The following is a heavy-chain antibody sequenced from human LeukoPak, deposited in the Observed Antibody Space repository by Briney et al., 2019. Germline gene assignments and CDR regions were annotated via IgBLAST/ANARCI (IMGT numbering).Heavy chain of an antibody. J-gene: IGHJ4*02. Sequence: SGGSLRLSCAASGFTFSTYSMNWVRQAPGKGLEWVSYISSSSSTIYYADSVKGRFTISRDNAKNSLYLQMNSLRAEDTAVYYCARSYYDILTGYGEVDYWGQGTLVTVSS. CDR2: ISSSSSTI. CDR1: GFTFSTYS. V-gene: IGHV3-48*01. D-gene: IGHD3-9*01. CDR3: ARSYYDILTGYGEVDY.